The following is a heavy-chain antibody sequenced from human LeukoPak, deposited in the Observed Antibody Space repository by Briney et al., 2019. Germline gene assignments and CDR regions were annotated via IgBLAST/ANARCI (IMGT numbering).Heavy chain of an antibody. CDR2: IYFTGGT. D-gene: IGHD3-22*01. CDR1: GGSINNYY. Sequence: PSETLSLTCNVSGGSINNYYWSWLRQPPGKGLEWIGYIYFTGGTNYNPSLKSRVTISVDTSKNQFSLKLSSVTAADTAVYYCARDNGRYYDSSGYYYGGGSFDIWGQGTMVTVSS. CDR3: ARDNGRYYDSSGYYYGGGSFDI. J-gene: IGHJ3*02. V-gene: IGHV4-59*12.